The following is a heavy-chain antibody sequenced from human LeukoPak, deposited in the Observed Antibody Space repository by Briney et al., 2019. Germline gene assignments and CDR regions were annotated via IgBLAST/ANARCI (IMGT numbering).Heavy chain of an antibody. J-gene: IGHJ4*02. CDR2: ISGSGGST. D-gene: IGHD4-11*01. Sequence: GGSLRLSCAASGFTFSSYAMSWVRQAPGKGLEWVSAISGSGGSTYYADSVKGRFTISRDNSKNTLYLQMNSLRAEDTAVYYCARNRRVTTDPYDYWGQGTLVTVSS. CDR3: ARNRRVTTDPYDY. V-gene: IGHV3-23*01. CDR1: GFTFSSYA.